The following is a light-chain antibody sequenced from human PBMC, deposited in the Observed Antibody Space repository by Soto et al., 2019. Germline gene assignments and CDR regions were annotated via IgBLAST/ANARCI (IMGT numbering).Light chain of an antibody. CDR1: QDISNY. CDR2: DAS. Sequence: DIQMTQSPSSLSASVGDRVTITCQASQDISNYLNWYQQKPGKAPKLLIYDASNLETGVPSRFSGSGSCTDFTFTISSLQPEDIATYYCQQYDNLIFTFGPGTKVDIK. V-gene: IGKV1-33*01. J-gene: IGKJ3*01. CDR3: QQYDNLIFT.